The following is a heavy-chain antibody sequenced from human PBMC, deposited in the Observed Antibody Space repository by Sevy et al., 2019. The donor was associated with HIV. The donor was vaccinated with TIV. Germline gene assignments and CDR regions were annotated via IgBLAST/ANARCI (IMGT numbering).Heavy chain of an antibody. CDR2: IKQDGKEN. V-gene: IGHV3-7*05. CDR1: GINLCKLL. D-gene: IGHD2-21*02. CDR3: ARDHPSTAPFDY. J-gene: IGHJ4*02. Sequence: GSLRPSCAAPGINLCKLLMSLVRPASGEGLEIVGNIKQDGKENFYAESVKGRFTISRDNAKNSLFLQMNNLRVEETAVYYCARDHPSTAPFDYWGQGTLVTVSS.